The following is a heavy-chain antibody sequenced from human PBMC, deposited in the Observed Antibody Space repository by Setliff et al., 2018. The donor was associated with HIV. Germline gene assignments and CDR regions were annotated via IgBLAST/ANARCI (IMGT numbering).Heavy chain of an antibody. J-gene: IGHJ4*02. CDR3: AKCGGVTCYSASWYFDY. CDR1: GFRVTDTH. Sequence: PGGSLRLSCEASGFRVTDTHMAWVRQAPGKGLEWVTLIYKAGKTYYADFVKGRFTIARDNSKNTLYLQMNSLRAEDTAVYYCAKCGGVTCYSASWYFDYWGQGTLVTVSS. CDR2: IYKAGKT. D-gene: IGHD2-15*01. V-gene: IGHV3-66*02.